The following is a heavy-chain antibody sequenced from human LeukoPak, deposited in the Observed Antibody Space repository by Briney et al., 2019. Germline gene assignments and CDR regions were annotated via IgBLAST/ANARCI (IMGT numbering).Heavy chain of an antibody. CDR2: IYHSGST. CDR3: ARAPPPGDAFDI. CDR1: GGSISSGGYY. Sequence: SQTLSLTCTVSGGSISSGGYYWSWIRQPPGKGLEWIGYIYHSGSTYYNPSLKSRVTISVDRSKNQFSLKLSSVTAADTAVYYCARAPPPGDAFDIWGQGTMVTVSS. V-gene: IGHV4-30-2*01. J-gene: IGHJ3*02.